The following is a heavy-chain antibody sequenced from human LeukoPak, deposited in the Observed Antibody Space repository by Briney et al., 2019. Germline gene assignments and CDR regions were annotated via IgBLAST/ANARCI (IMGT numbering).Heavy chain of an antibody. CDR3: ARDREYCSSGLVWFDP. CDR1: GGSVSGYY. Sequence: SETLSLTCTVSGGSVSGYYWSWIRQPPGKGLEWIGYIYYSGSTNYNPSLKSRVTISVDTSENQFSLKLTSVTAAGTAVYYCARDREYCSSGLVWFDPWGHGILVTVSS. V-gene: IGHV4-59*02. D-gene: IGHD6-6*01. J-gene: IGHJ5*02. CDR2: IYYSGST.